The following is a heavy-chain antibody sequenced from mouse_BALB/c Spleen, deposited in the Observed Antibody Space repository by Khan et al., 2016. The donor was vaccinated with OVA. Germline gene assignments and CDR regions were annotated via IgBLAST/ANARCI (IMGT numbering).Heavy chain of an antibody. Sequence: EVKLLESGPDLVKPSQSLSLTCTVTGYSITSGYSWHWIRQFPGNKLEWMAYIHYSGSTNYNPSLKSRISITRDTSKNQFFLPLKSVTTEDTATFYCASRTAPFAYWGQGTLVTVSA. D-gene: IGHD4-1*01. J-gene: IGHJ3*01. CDR3: ASRTAPFAY. CDR1: GYSITSGYS. CDR2: IHYSGST. V-gene: IGHV3-1*02.